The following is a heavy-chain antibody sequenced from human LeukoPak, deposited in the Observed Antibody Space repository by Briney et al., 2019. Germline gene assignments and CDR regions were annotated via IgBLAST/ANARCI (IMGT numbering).Heavy chain of an antibody. D-gene: IGHD1-7*01. CDR2: VDPEDGET. J-gene: IGHJ4*02. CDR3: ATVRVGTDRYNWNYVPLGY. V-gene: IGHV1-69-2*01. Sequence: GASVKVSCKASGYTFTDYYMHWVQQAPGKGLEWMGRVDPEDGETIYAEKFQGRVTITADTSTDTAYMELSSLRSEDTAVYYCATVRVGTDRYNWNYVPLGYWGQGTLVTVSS. CDR1: GYTFTDYY.